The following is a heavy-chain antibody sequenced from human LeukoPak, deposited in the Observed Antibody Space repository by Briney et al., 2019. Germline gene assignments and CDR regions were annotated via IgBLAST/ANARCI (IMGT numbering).Heavy chain of an antibody. J-gene: IGHJ4*02. Sequence: SVKVSCKASGGTFSSYAISWVRQAPGQGLEWMGRIIPILGIANYAQKFQGRVTITADKSTSTAYMELRSLRSDDTAVYYCARATYYYDSSGPENFDYWGQGTLVTVSS. V-gene: IGHV1-69*04. CDR2: IIPILGIA. D-gene: IGHD3-22*01. CDR1: GGTFSSYA. CDR3: ARATYYYDSSGPENFDY.